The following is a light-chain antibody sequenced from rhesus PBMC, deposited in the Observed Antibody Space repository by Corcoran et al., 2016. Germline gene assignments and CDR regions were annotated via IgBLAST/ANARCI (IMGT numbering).Light chain of an antibody. J-gene: IGKJ4*01. CDR3: QQHNSHPLT. Sequence: DIQMTQSPSSLSASVGDRVTITCRASQTISRYLAWSQQKPGKVPKLLIYDASSLESGVPSRFSGSGSGTEFTLTISSLQPEDFATYYCQQHNSHPLTFGGGTKVEIK. V-gene: IGKV1-44*02. CDR2: DAS. CDR1: QTISRY.